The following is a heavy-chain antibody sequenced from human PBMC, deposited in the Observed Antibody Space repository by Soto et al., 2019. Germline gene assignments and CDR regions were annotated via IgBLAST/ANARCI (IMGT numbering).Heavy chain of an antibody. CDR3: ATERGDIVATIYSFDY. CDR2: IIPIFGTA. J-gene: IGHJ4*02. CDR1: GGTFSSSA. D-gene: IGHD5-12*01. Sequence: SVKLSCKAPGGTFSSSAISWVRQAPGQGLEWMGGIIPIFGTANYAQKFQGRVTITADESTSTAYMELSSLRSEDTAVYYCATERGDIVATIYSFDYWGQ. V-gene: IGHV1-69*13.